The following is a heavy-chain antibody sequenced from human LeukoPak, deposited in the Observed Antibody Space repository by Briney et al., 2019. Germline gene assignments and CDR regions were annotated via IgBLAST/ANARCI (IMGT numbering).Heavy chain of an antibody. J-gene: IGHJ4*02. Sequence: QPGGSLRLSCAASGFTLSGNSMNWARQAPGKGLEWVSAISGSGGSTYYADSVKGRFTISRDNSKNTLYLQMNSLRAEDTAVYYCAKWSGSGSYSYPFDYWGQGTLVTVSS. CDR2: ISGSGGST. CDR3: AKWSGSGSYSYPFDY. CDR1: GFTLSGNS. D-gene: IGHD3-10*01. V-gene: IGHV3-23*01.